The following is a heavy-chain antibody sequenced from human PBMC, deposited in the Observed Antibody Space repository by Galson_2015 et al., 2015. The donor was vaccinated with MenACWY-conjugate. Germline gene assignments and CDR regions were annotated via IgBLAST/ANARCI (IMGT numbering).Heavy chain of an antibody. D-gene: IGHD3-16*01. CDR3: ATGGGGLGR. CDR1: GFTFSSYA. J-gene: IGHJ4*02. Sequence: SLRLSCAASGFTFSSYAMHWVRQAPGKGLVWVSRIDGDGSSTAYADSVKGRFTISRDNAKNTLYLQMNSLRVEDTAVYYCATGGGGLGRWGQGTLVTVSS. V-gene: IGHV3-74*01. CDR2: IDGDGSST.